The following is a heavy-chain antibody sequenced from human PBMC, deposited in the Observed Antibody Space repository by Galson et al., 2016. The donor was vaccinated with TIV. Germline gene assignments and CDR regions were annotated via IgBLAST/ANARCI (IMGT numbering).Heavy chain of an antibody. J-gene: IGHJ4*02. CDR3: VKERLKFWNISLHSFDS. CDR2: ISYSGSSK. CDR1: GFTFNSYG. Sequence: SLRLSCAASGFTFNSYGMHWVRQAPGKGLEWAAVISYSGSSKYYLDSVKGRFTISRDNSKNTLYLQMNSLRPEDTAVYYCVKERLKFWNISLHSFDSWGQGTLVTVSS. D-gene: IGHD3-3*01. V-gene: IGHV3-30*18.